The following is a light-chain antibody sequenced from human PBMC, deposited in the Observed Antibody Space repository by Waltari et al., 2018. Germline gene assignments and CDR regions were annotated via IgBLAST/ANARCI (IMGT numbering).Light chain of an antibody. CDR1: NYNIGSGP. Sequence: QSVLTQAPSVSGTPGQRVTISCSGTNYNIGSGPVNWYQQVPGMSPKLLIYSNDRSPSGVPARFSGSKSGTSASLAISGLQSEDEADYYCATWDGRVNGVLFGGGTKVTVL. V-gene: IGLV1-44*01. CDR2: SND. CDR3: ATWDGRVNGVL. J-gene: IGLJ2*01.